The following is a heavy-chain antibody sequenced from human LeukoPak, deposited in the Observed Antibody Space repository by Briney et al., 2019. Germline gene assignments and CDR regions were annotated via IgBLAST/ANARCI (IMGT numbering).Heavy chain of an antibody. V-gene: IGHV4-39*01. J-gene: IGHJ5*02. D-gene: IGHD3-10*01. Sequence: PSETLSLTCAVYGGSFSGYYYWGWIRQPPGKGLEWIGSIYDSGSTYYNPSLKSRVTISVDTSKNQFSLKLNSVTAADTAVYYCARHYGPWGQGTLVTVSS. CDR3: ARHYGP. CDR2: IYDSGST. CDR1: GGSFSGYYY.